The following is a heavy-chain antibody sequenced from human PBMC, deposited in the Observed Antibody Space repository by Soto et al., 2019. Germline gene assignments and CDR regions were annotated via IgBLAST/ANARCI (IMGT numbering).Heavy chain of an antibody. V-gene: IGHV1-2*04. Sequence: ASVKVSCKASGYTLTGYYMHWVRQAPGQGLEWMGWINPNSGGTNYAQKFQGWVTMTRDTSISTAYMELSRLRSDDTAVYYCARDFCSGGSCYRTLDLWGRGTLVTVSS. CDR2: INPNSGGT. D-gene: IGHD2-15*01. J-gene: IGHJ2*01. CDR1: GYTLTGYY. CDR3: ARDFCSGGSCYRTLDL.